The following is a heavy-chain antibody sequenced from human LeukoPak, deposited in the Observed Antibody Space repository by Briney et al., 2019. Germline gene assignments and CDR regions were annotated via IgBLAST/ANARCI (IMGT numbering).Heavy chain of an antibody. CDR2: IYYSGST. J-gene: IGHJ4*02. CDR3: ARHSSGYSEYFDY. V-gene: IGHV4-59*08. D-gene: IGHD3-22*01. Sequence: SETLSLTCTVSGGSISSYYWSWIRQPPGKGLEWIGYIYYSGSTNYNPSLKSRVTISVDTSKNQFSLKLSSVTAADTAAYYCARHSSGYSEYFDYWGQGTLVTVSS. CDR1: GGSISSYY.